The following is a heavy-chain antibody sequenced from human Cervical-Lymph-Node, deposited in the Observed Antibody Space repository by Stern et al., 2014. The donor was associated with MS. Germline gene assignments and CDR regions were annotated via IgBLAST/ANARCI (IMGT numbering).Heavy chain of an antibody. CDR2: IDWDDGK. V-gene: IGHV2-70*11. Sequence: ESGPALVKPRQTLTLTCTFSGFSLNTGGMCVIWIRQPPGKALEWLARIDWDDGKYFTTSLNTWLTISQDTSKNQVVLALTSVGPLDTATYYCARISSTLIPDYWGQGALVTVSS. CDR3: ARISSTLIPDY. J-gene: IGHJ4*02. CDR1: GFSLNTGGMC. D-gene: IGHD5/OR15-5a*01.